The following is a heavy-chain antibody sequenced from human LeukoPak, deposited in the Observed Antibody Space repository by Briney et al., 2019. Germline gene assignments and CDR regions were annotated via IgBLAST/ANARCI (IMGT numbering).Heavy chain of an antibody. CDR1: GFTVSTYG. D-gene: IGHD3-22*01. CDR2: FSGSEDSA. Sequence: GGSLRLSCAASGFTVSTYGMSWVRQVPGKGPEWVSGFSGSEDSAYYADSVKGRFTISRDNSKNTLYLHMNNLRAEDTAVYYCAKHPSGYYYDLFDYWGQGTLVTVSS. V-gene: IGHV3-23*01. J-gene: IGHJ4*02. CDR3: AKHPSGYYYDLFDY.